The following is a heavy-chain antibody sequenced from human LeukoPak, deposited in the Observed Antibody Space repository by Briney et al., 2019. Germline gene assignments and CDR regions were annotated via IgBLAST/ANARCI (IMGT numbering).Heavy chain of an antibody. CDR2: ISAYNGNT. CDR3: ARAGPIRFLEWLFENYFDY. Sequence: GASVKVSCKASGYTFTGYGISWVRQAPGQGLEWMGWISAYNGNTNYAQKLQGRVTMTTDTSTSTAYMELRSLRSDDTAVYYCARAGPIRFLEWLFENYFDYWGQGTLVTVSS. J-gene: IGHJ4*02. V-gene: IGHV1-18*01. CDR1: GYTFTGYG. D-gene: IGHD3-3*01.